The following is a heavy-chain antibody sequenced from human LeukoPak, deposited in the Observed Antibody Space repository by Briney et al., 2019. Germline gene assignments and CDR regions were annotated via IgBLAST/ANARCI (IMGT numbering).Heavy chain of an antibody. J-gene: IGHJ4*02. CDR3: APEVVGVY. D-gene: IGHD1-26*01. Sequence: PGGSLRLSCAASGFTFSSYWMTWVRQAPGKELEWVANIKQDGSQEYYVDSVKGRFTISRDNSKNTLYLQMNSLRAEDTAVYYCAPEVVGVYWGQGTLVTVSS. V-gene: IGHV3-7*03. CDR2: IKQDGSQE. CDR1: GFTFSSYW.